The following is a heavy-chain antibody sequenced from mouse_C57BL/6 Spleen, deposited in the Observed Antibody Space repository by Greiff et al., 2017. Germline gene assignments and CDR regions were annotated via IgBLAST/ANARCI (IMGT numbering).Heavy chain of an antibody. Sequence: QVQLQQPGAELVKPGASVKMSCKASGYTFTSYWITWVKHRPGQGLEWIGDIYPGSGSTNYNEKFKSKAILTADKSSSTAYMELRSLTSEDSAVYYCTRGDSHGGYFDVWGTGTTVTVSS. V-gene: IGHV1-55*01. CDR1: GYTFTSYW. CDR3: TRGDSHGGYFDV. D-gene: IGHD2-13*01. CDR2: IYPGSGST. J-gene: IGHJ1*03.